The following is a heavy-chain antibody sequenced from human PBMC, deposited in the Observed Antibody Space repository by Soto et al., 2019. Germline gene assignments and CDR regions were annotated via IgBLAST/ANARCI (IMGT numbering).Heavy chain of an antibody. CDR1: GFTFSSYA. Sequence: GGSLRLSCAASGFTFSSYAMSWVRQAPGKGLEWVSAISGSGGSTYYADSVKGRFTISRDNSKNTLYLQMNSLRAEDTAVYYCASIPLCSGGSCYSGTYRGYYYYGMDVWGQGTTVTVAS. V-gene: IGHV3-23*01. D-gene: IGHD2-15*01. J-gene: IGHJ6*02. CDR2: ISGSGGST. CDR3: ASIPLCSGGSCYSGTYRGYYYYGMDV.